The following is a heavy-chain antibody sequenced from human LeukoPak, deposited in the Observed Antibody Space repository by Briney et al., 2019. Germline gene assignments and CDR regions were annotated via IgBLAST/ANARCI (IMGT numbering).Heavy chain of an antibody. CDR3: AKDVLHRIHYDSSAYYPGSSY. J-gene: IGHJ4*02. V-gene: IGHV1-18*01. CDR2: VTTDDETT. Sequence: ASVKVSCKASGYTFRNFGITWVRQAPGQGLEWLGWVTTDDETTNYAQQFQGRVTMNTDTSTSTAYMELRSLRSDDTAVYYCAKDVLHRIHYDSSAYYPGSSYWGQGTLVTVSS. D-gene: IGHD3-22*01. CDR1: GYTFRNFG.